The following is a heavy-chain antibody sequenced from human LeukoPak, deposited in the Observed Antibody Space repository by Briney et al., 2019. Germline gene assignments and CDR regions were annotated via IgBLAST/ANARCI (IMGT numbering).Heavy chain of an antibody. V-gene: IGHV3-48*04. CDR2: ISSSSSTL. Sequence: GGSLRLSCAASGFTFSSYSMNWVRQAPGKGLEWVSYISSSSSTLYYADSVKGRFTISRDNARNSLYLQMNSLRAEDTAVYYCARKGMIVADYWGQGTLVTVSS. CDR3: ARKGMIVADY. CDR1: GFTFSSYS. J-gene: IGHJ4*02. D-gene: IGHD3-16*01.